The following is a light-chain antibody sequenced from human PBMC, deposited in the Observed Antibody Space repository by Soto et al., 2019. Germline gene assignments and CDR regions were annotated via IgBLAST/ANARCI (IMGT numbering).Light chain of an antibody. J-gene: IGKJ5*01. V-gene: IGKV3-20*01. Sequence: EIVMTQSPATLSISPGERASLSCRASHTVGNNLAWYQQKPGQAPRLLIYATSNRGTGIPDRFSGSGSGRDFTLTIDRLEPEDFAVYYCQQYDSSSVTFGQGTRLEIK. CDR2: ATS. CDR1: HTVGNN. CDR3: QQYDSSSVT.